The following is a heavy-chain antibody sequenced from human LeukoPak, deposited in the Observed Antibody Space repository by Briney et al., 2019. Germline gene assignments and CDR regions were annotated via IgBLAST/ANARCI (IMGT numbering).Heavy chain of an antibody. CDR1: GYTFTRYD. V-gene: IGHV1-8*01. D-gene: IGHD5-18*01. J-gene: IGHJ4*02. Sequence: ASVKVCCKASGYTFTRYDINWVRQATGQGLEWMGWMNPNSGNTGYAQKFQGRVTMTRNTSISTAYMELSSLRSEDTAVYYCASPGPSSYGPFDYWGQGTLVTVSS. CDR2: MNPNSGNT. CDR3: ASPGPSSYGPFDY.